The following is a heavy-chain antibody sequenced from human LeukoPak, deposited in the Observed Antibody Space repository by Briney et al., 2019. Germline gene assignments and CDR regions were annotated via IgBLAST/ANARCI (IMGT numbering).Heavy chain of an antibody. CDR3: TREGYDILTGYYGGIDY. CDR2: IRSKAYGGTT. J-gene: IGHJ4*02. Sequence: PGGSLRLSCTASGFTFGDYAMSWVRQAPGKGLEWVGFIRSKAYGGTTEYAASVKGRFTISRDDSKSIAYLQMNSLKTEDTAVYYCTREGYDILTGYYGGIDYWGQGTLVTVSP. D-gene: IGHD3-9*01. CDR1: GFTFGDYA. V-gene: IGHV3-49*04.